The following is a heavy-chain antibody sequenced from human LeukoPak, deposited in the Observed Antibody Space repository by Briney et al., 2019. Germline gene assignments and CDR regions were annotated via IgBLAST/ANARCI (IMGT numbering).Heavy chain of an antibody. Sequence: SETLSLTCAVSGGSISSSNWWSWLRQPPGKGLERIGEINHSGSTNYNPSLKSRVTISVDTSKNQFSLKLSSVTAADTAVYYCARHDGSSGFDYWGQGTLVTVSS. V-gene: IGHV4-4*02. D-gene: IGHD3-22*01. CDR1: GGSISSSNW. CDR2: INHSGST. CDR3: ARHDGSSGFDY. J-gene: IGHJ4*02.